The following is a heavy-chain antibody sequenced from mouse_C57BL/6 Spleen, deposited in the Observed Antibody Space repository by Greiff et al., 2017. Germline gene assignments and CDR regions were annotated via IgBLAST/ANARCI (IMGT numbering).Heavy chain of an antibody. CDR1: GYAFSSSW. CDR2: IYPGDGDT. Sequence: VQLQQPGPELVKPGASVKISCKASGYAFSSSWMNWVKQRPGKGLEWIGRIYPGDGDTNYNGKFKGKDTLTADKSSSTAYMQLSSLTSEDSAVYFCASWDWYFDVWGTGTTVTVSS. V-gene: IGHV1-82*01. CDR3: ASWDWYFDV. J-gene: IGHJ1*03. D-gene: IGHD4-1*01.